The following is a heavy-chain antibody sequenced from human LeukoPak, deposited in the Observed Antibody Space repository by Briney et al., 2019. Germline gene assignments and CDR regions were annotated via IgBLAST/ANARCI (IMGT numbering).Heavy chain of an antibody. D-gene: IGHD3-22*01. Sequence: GGSLRLSCAASGFTFSSYSMNWVRQAPGKGLEWVSYISSSSTIYYADSVKGRFTISRDNAKNSLYLQMNSLRAEDTAVYYCARLNYYDSSGYFDYWGQGTLVTVSS. J-gene: IGHJ4*02. V-gene: IGHV3-48*01. CDR1: GFTFSSYS. CDR3: ARLNYYDSSGYFDY. CDR2: ISSSSTI.